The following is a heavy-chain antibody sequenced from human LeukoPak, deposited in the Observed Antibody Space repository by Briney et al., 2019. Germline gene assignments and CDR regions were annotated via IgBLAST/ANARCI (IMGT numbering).Heavy chain of an antibody. V-gene: IGHV3-23*01. CDR2: ISGSGGST. CDR1: GFTFSSYG. J-gene: IGHJ4*02. Sequence: HTGGSLRLSCAASGFTFSSYGMSWVRQAPGKGLEWVSAISGSGGSTYYADSVKGRFTISRDNSKNTLYLQMNSLRAEDTAVYYCARSWRFCSGDSCYPIDYWGQGTLVTVSS. CDR3: ARSWRFCSGDSCYPIDY. D-gene: IGHD2-15*01.